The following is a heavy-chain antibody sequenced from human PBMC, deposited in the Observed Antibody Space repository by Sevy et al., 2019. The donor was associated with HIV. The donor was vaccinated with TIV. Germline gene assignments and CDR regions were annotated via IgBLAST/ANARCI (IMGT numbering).Heavy chain of an antibody. Sequence: GGSLRLSCAASGFTFTSYAMNWVRQAPGKGLEWVSSLSASGGSTYYADSVKGRFTMSRDNSENTLNLQMNTLRAEDTAVYYCAKDCRGSWSPNCFDPWGRGTLVTVSS. J-gene: IGHJ5*02. CDR3: AKDCRGSWSPNCFDP. CDR2: LSASGGST. CDR1: GFTFTSYA. V-gene: IGHV3-23*01. D-gene: IGHD3-10*01.